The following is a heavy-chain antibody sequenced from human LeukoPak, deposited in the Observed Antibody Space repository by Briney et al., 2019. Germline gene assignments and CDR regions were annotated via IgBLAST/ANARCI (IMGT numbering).Heavy chain of an antibody. D-gene: IGHD2-15*01. CDR1: GFTFDDYG. CDR3: AKRGGSRLGYYYKDV. J-gene: IGHJ6*03. V-gene: IGHV3-20*04. CDR2: INWNGGST. Sequence: GGSLRLSCAASGFTFDDYGMSWVRQAPGKGLEWVSGINWNGGSTGYADSVKGRFTISRDNAKNSLYLQMNGLRAEDTALYYCAKRGGSRLGYYYKDVWGKGTTVTVSS.